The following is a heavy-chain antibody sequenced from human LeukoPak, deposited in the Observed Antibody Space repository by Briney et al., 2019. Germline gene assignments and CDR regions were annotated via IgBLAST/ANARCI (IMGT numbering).Heavy chain of an antibody. J-gene: IGHJ6*02. V-gene: IGHV4-31*02. CDR2: IYYSGST. CDR3: ARDNWNSSGGMDV. CDR1: GFTFSSYA. Sequence: LRLSCAASGFTFSSYAMSWIRQHPGKGLEWIGYIYYSGSTYYNPSLKSRVTISVDTSKNQFSLKLSSVTAADTAVYYCARDNWNSSGGMDVWGQGTTVTVSS. D-gene: IGHD1-7*01.